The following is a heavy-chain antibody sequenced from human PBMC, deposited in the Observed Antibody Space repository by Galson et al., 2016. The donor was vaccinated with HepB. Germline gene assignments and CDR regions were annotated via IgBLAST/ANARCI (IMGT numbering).Heavy chain of an antibody. CDR1: GFPFSSYA. Sequence: SLRLSCAASGFPFSSYAVHWVRQAPGKGLEWVAVTSFDGSDKYYTDSVKGRFTVSRDNSRNTLFLQMSSLRAEDTAVYYCARDTGWNDQFDYRGQGTLVTVSS. V-gene: IGHV3-30-3*01. J-gene: IGHJ4*02. CDR3: ARDTGWNDQFDY. CDR2: TSFDGSDK. D-gene: IGHD1-1*01.